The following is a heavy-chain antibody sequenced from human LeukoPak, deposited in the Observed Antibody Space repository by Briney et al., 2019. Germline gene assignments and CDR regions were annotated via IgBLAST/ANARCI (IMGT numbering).Heavy chain of an antibody. D-gene: IGHD3-10*01. V-gene: IGHV3-48*02. J-gene: IGHJ4*02. CDR3: ARANSLMFRGVITYFDS. CDR1: GFTFSSYG. CDR2: ISDSSAII. Sequence: GGSLRLSCAASGFTFSSYGMNWVCQAPGKGLDYVAYISDSSAIIYYGDSVKGRFTISRDNAKNSLYLQMNRLRDEDTAVYFCARANSLMFRGVITYFDSWGQGTLVTVSS.